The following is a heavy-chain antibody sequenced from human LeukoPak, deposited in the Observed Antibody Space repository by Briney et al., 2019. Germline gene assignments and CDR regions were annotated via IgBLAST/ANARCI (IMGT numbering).Heavy chain of an antibody. J-gene: IGHJ5*02. V-gene: IGHV3-30*02. CDR2: IRYDGSNK. CDR1: GFTFSSYG. D-gene: IGHD3-22*01. Sequence: GGSLRLSCAASGFTFSSYGMHWVRQAPGKGLEWVAFIRYDGSNKYYADSVKGRFTISRDNSKNTLYLQMNSLRAEDTAVYYCAKDSNGPSSGHYLGWFDPWGQGTLVTVSS. CDR3: AKDSNGPSSGHYLGWFDP.